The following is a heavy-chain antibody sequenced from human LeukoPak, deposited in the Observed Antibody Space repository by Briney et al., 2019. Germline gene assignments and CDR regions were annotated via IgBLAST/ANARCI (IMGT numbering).Heavy chain of an antibody. V-gene: IGHV4-39*07. Sequence: SETLSLTCTVSGGSISSSSYYWGWIRQPPGKGLEWIGSIYYSGSTYYNPSLKSRVTISVDTSKNQFSLKLSSVTAADTAVYYCARSHSSGWTLYNWFDPWGQGTLVTVSS. CDR1: GGSISSSSYY. CDR2: IYYSGST. CDR3: ARSHSSGWTLYNWFDP. J-gene: IGHJ5*02. D-gene: IGHD6-19*01.